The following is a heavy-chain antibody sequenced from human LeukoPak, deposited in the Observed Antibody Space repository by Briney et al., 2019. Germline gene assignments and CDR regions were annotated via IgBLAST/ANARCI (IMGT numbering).Heavy chain of an antibody. V-gene: IGHV3-48*03. CDR2: ISSSGRTI. CDR1: GFTFSNSE. J-gene: IGHJ4*02. D-gene: IGHD3-10*01. Sequence: GSLRLSCAASGFTFSNSEMNWVRQAPGKGLEWVSYISSSGRTIYYADSVKGRFTISRDNSKNTLYLQMNSLRAEDTALYYCAKDFYGSPYYFDYWGQGTLVTVSS. CDR3: AKDFYGSPYYFDY.